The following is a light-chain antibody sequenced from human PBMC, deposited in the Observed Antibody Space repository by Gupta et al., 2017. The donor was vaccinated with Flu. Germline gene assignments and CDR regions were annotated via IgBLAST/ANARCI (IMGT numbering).Light chain of an antibody. Sequence: LSVSAGERDTLSCRASQSVSSNLAWYQQKPGQAPRLLIYGASTRATGIPGRFSGSGSGTEFTLTISSLQSEDFAVYYCQQYNNGHSEELTFGGGTKVEIK. J-gene: IGKJ4*01. CDR3: QQYNNGHSEELT. CDR2: GAS. CDR1: QSVSSN. V-gene: IGKV3-15*01.